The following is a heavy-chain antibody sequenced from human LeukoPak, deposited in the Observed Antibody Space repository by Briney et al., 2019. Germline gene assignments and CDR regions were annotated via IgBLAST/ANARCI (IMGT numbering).Heavy chain of an antibody. V-gene: IGHV3-21*04. J-gene: IGHJ6*03. D-gene: IGHD3-9*01. CDR3: AKDGGEYYDILTGYYPRLYYMDV. Sequence: GGSLRLSCAASGFTFSSYSMNWVRQAPGKGLEWVSSISSSSSYIYYADSVKGRFTISRDNSKNTLYLQMNSLRAEDTAVYYCAKDGGEYYDILTGYYPRLYYMDVWGKGTTVTISS. CDR2: ISSSSSYI. CDR1: GFTFSSYS.